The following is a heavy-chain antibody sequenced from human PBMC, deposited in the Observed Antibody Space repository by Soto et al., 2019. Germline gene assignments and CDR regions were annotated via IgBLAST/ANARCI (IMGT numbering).Heavy chain of an antibody. D-gene: IGHD1-1*01. J-gene: IGHJ5*02. V-gene: IGHV4-31*03. Sequence: LSLTCTVSGGSISSGGYYWSWIRQHPGKGLEWIGYINHSGSTNYNPSLKSRVTISVDTSKNQFSLKLSSVTAADTAVYYCARGQSENWNDEANWFDPWGQGTLVTVSS. CDR1: GGSISSGGYY. CDR3: ARGQSENWNDEANWFDP. CDR2: INHSGST.